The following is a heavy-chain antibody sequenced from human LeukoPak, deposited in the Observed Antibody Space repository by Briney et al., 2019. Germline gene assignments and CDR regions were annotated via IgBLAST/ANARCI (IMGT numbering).Heavy chain of an antibody. J-gene: IGHJ4*02. V-gene: IGHV1-69*05. D-gene: IGHD5-18*01. CDR2: IIPIFGTA. CDR3: ASPRGYSYGNYDY. Sequence: GASVKVSCKASGYTFTSYGISWVRQAPGQGLEWMGRIIPIFGTANYAQKFQGRVTITTDESTSTAYMELSSLRSEDTAVYHCASPRGYSYGNYDYWGQGTLVTVSS. CDR1: GYTFTSYG.